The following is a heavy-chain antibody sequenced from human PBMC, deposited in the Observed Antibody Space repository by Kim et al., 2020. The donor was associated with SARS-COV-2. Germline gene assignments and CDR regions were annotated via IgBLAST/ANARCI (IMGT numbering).Heavy chain of an antibody. CDR3: AREGRGSDWWDYIDY. CDR2: ISYDGTNE. J-gene: IGHJ4*02. V-gene: IGHV3-30*04. CDR1: GFTFRSYA. D-gene: IGHD2-21*01. Sequence: GGYLRLSCAASGFTFRSYAMHWVRQAPGKGLEWVADISYDGTNEYYADSVKGRFTISRDSSKNTLYLQMNSLRVEDTAVYYCAREGRGSDWWDYIDYWGQGTLVTVSS.